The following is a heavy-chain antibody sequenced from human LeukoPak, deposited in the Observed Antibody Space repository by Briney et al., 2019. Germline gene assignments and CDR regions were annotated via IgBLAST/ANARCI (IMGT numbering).Heavy chain of an antibody. D-gene: IGHD6-19*01. CDR3: AKEPSDFVRRGWLIPRHPNFDY. V-gene: IGHV3-23*01. Sequence: PGGSLRLSCAASGFTLRSSAMSWVRQAPGKGLEWVSAISGDGGTISYAASVRGRFTISRDNAKNTLFLQMNSLRAEDTAIYYCAKEPSDFVRRGWLIPRHPNFDYWGQGTLVTVSS. J-gene: IGHJ4*02. CDR1: GFTLRSSA. CDR2: ISGDGGTI.